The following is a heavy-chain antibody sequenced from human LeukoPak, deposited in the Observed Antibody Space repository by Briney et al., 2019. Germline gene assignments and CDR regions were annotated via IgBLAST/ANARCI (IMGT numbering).Heavy chain of an antibody. V-gene: IGHV3-30*18. CDR1: GFTFSSYD. CDR2: ISYDGSNK. CDR3: AKEVYDSSGYYYP. J-gene: IGHJ5*02. Sequence: GGSLRLSCAASGFTFSSYDMHWVRQAPGKGLKWVAVISYDGSNKYYADSVKGRFTISRDNSKNTLYLQMNSLRAEDTAVYYCAKEVYDSSGYYYPWGQGTLVTVSS. D-gene: IGHD3-22*01.